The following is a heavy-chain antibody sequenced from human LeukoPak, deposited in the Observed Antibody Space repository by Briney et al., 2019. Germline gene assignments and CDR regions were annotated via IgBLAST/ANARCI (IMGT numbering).Heavy chain of an antibody. J-gene: IGHJ3*02. CDR1: GFTFTNYG. CDR3: ARDLRPNYYDSSGLLALI. Sequence: PGGSLRLSCAASGFTFTNYGMTWVRQAPGKGLEWVSSISGSALSTYYADSVKGRFTISRDNAKNSLYLRMNSLRAEDTAVYYCARDLRPNYYDSSGLLALIWGQGTMVTVSS. V-gene: IGHV3-23*01. CDR2: ISGSALST. D-gene: IGHD3-22*01.